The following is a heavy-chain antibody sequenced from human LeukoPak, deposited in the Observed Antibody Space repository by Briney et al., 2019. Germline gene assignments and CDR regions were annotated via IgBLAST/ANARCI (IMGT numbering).Heavy chain of an antibody. CDR3: ARDPPFRTGWSQNFFDY. V-gene: IGHV3-30*01. Sequence: QSGGSVRLSCTPSGFTFDDYAMHWVRQAPGKGLEWVALISYDGGNIYYADSVKGRFTISRDNSQNTLYLQMNSLRAEDTAVYYCARDPPFRTGWSQNFFDYWGPGTLVTVSS. D-gene: IGHD6-19*01. CDR1: GFTFDDYA. J-gene: IGHJ4*02. CDR2: ISYDGGNI.